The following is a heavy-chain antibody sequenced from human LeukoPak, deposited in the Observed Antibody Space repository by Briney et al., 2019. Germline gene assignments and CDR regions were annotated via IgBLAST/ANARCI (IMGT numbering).Heavy chain of an antibody. D-gene: IGHD3-22*01. V-gene: IGHV3-48*04. CDR1: GFTFSSYA. CDR2: ISSSGSTI. Sequence: TGGSLRLSCAASGFTFSSYAMTWVRQAPGKGLEWVSYISSSGSTIYYADSVKGRFTISRDNAKNSLYLQINSLRAEDTAVYYCARRLGTYYYDSHWGQGTLVTVSS. J-gene: IGHJ4*02. CDR3: ARRLGTYYYDSH.